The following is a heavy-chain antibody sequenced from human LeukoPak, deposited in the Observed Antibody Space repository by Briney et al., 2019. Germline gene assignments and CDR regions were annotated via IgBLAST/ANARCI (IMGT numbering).Heavy chain of an antibody. V-gene: IGHV1-18*01. D-gene: IGHD3-22*01. CDR3: VRDEARYSSGYYPNWFDP. CDR1: GYTFTSYG. Sequence: GASVKVSCKASGYTFTSYGISWVRQAPGQGLEWMGWISGYNGNTHYAHNLQGRVTMTTDTSTSTAYMELRSLRSDDTAVYYCVRDEARYSSGYYPNWFDPWGQGTLVTVSS. J-gene: IGHJ5*02. CDR2: ISGYNGNT.